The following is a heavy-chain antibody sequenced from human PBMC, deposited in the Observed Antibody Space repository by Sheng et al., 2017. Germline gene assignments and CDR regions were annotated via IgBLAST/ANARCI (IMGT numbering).Heavy chain of an antibody. D-gene: IGHD3-16*02. CDR1: GGTFSNYA. V-gene: IGHV1-69*05. Sequence: QVQLVQSGAEVKKPGSSVKVSCKASGGTFSNYAISWVRQAPGQGLEWMGGITPILWYTTLRTEVQGRVTITTDESTSTAYMELSSLRSEDTAVYFCARGDDYIWGSYLHWGRGTLVSV. CDR3: ARGDDYIWGSYLH. J-gene: IGHJ4*02. CDR2: ITPILWYT.